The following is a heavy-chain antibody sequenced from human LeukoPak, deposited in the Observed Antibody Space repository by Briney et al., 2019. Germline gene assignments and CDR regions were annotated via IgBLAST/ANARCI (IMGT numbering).Heavy chain of an antibody. J-gene: IGHJ5*02. CDR2: IWFDGSQQ. CDR1: GYTFSNYG. Sequence: GGSLRLSCATSGYTFSNYGMHWVRQAPGKGPEWVAVIWFDGSQQYYADSVKGRFTISRDSSKNTIYLQMNGLRAEDTAVYYCARAMGAYPNENWLDPWGQGTLVTVSS. D-gene: IGHD1-26*01. CDR3: ARAMGAYPNENWLDP. V-gene: IGHV3-33*01.